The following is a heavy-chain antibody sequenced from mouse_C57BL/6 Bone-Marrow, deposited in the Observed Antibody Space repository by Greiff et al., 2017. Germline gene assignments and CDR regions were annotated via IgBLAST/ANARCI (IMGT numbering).Heavy chain of an antibody. D-gene: IGHD2-4*01. J-gene: IGHJ2*01. CDR3: ANLYDYDDY. CDR1: GYTFTDYY. V-gene: IGHV1-26*01. Sequence: EVKLQQSGPELVKPGASVKITCKASGYTFTDYYMNWVKQSHGKSLEWIGDINPNNGGTSYNQKFKGKATLTVEKSSSTAYMELRSLASEDSAVYYCANLYDYDDYWGQGTTLTVSS. CDR2: INPNNGGT.